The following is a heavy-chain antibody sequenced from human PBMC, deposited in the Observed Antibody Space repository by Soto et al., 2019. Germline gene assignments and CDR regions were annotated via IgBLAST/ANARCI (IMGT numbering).Heavy chain of an antibody. CDR3: ARASTVTTPYYYYGMDV. D-gene: IGHD4-17*01. V-gene: IGHV4-30-4*01. J-gene: IGHJ6*02. Sequence: LSLPCTVSGGSISSGDYYWSWIRQPPGKGLEWIGYIYHSGSTYYNPSLKSRVTISVDTSKNQFSLKLSSVTAADTAVYYCARASTVTTPYYYYGMDVWGQGPTVTVSS. CDR2: IYHSGST. CDR1: GGSISSGDYY.